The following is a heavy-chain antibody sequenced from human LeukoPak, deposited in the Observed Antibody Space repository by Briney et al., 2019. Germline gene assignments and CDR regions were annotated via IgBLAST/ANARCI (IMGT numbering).Heavy chain of an antibody. CDR2: IYYSGST. D-gene: IGHD1-26*01. Sequence: SETLSLTCTVSGGSISSYYWSWIRQPPGKGLEWIGYIYYSGSTNYNPSLKSRVTISVDTSKNQFSLKLSSVTAADTAVYYCARYSGSYYGMDVWGQGTTVTVSS. CDR1: GGSISSYY. CDR3: ARYSGSYYGMDV. J-gene: IGHJ6*02. V-gene: IGHV4-59*01.